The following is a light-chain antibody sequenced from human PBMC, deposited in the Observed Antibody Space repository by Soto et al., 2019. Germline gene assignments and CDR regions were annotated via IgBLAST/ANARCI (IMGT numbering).Light chain of an antibody. CDR1: QSISSSY. V-gene: IGKV3-20*01. CDR3: QQYGSSSYT. CDR2: AAS. J-gene: IGKJ2*01. Sequence: EIVLTQSPGTLSLSPGERATISCRASQSISSSYLAWYQQKPGQAPRLLIYAASSSATGIPDRFSGSGSGTDFTLTISRLEPEDFAVYYCQQYGSSSYTFGQGTQLEIK.